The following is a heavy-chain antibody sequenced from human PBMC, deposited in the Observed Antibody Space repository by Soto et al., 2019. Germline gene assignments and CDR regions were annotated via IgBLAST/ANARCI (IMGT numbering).Heavy chain of an antibody. J-gene: IGHJ4*02. D-gene: IGHD3-22*01. V-gene: IGHV4-31*03. CDR3: ASLSAGYYFDSSGYYFDY. Sequence: KPSETLSLTCTVSGGSISSGGYYWSWIRQHPGKGLEWIGYIYYSGSTYYNPSLKGRLTISIDTSKNQFSLNLISVTAADTAVYYCASLSAGYYFDSSGYYFDYWGQGTLVTVSS. CDR2: IYYSGST. CDR1: GGSISSGGYY.